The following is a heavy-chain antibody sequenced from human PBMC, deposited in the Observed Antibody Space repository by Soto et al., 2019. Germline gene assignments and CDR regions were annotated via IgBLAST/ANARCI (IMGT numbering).Heavy chain of an antibody. J-gene: IGHJ2*01. Sequence: LRLSCAASGFTFSSYGMHWVRQAPGKGLEWVAVIWYDGSNKYYADSVKGRFTISRDNSKNTLYLQMNSLRAEDTAVYYCARGDTISARWYFDLWGRGTLVT. CDR2: IWYDGSNK. D-gene: IGHD3-9*01. CDR3: ARGDTISARWYFDL. V-gene: IGHV3-33*01. CDR1: GFTFSSYG.